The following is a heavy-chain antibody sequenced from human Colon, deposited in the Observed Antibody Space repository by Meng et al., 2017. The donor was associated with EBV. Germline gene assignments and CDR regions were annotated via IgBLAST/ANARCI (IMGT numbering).Heavy chain of an antibody. CDR3: ARDRGGLGAFDY. J-gene: IGHJ4*02. CDR1: GGSISSGDYY. D-gene: IGHD5-12*01. Sequence: QWQRQEPGPGLVKPSQTLSLSCTVSGGSISSGDYYWSWIRQPPGKGLEWIGYIYYSGSTYYNPSLKSRVTISVDTSKNQFSLKLSSVTAADTAVYYCARDRGGLGAFDYWGQGTLVTVSS. V-gene: IGHV4-30-4*01. CDR2: IYYSGST.